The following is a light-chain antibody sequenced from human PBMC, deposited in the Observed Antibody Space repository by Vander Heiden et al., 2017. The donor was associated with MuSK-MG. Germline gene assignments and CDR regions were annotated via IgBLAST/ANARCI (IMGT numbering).Light chain of an antibody. CDR3: QQYERLPFT. Sequence: DIQMTQSPSSLSASVGDRVTITCQASQDICNFLNWYQRKPGKAPKILIFDASNLETGGPSRCSGSGSGTDFTFTISSLQPEDIATYYCQQYERLPFTFGHGTKLDIK. J-gene: IGKJ3*01. CDR1: QDICNF. V-gene: IGKV1-33*01. CDR2: DAS.